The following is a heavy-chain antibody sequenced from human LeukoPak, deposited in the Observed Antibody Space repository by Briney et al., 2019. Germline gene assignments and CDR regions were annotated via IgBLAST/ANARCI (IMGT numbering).Heavy chain of an antibody. CDR2: MNQDGSEK. J-gene: IGHJ6*03. CDR1: GFTFRDYW. D-gene: IGHD6-19*01. V-gene: IGHV3-7*03. CDR3: ARVQSGWQWLDYYYMDV. Sequence: GGSLRLSCAASGFTFRDYWMTWVRQAPGRGLEWVANMNQDGSEKKYGDSVKGRFTISRDNAKNTLYLQMNSLRAEDTAVYYCARVQSGWQWLDYYYMDVWGKGTTVTVSS.